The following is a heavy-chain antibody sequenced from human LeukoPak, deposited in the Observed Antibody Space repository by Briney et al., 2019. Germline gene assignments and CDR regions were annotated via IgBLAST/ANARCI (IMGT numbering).Heavy chain of an antibody. V-gene: IGHV3-21*01. CDR1: GFTFSSYT. D-gene: IGHD5-18*01. CDR2: ISSSSNYI. J-gene: IGHJ3*02. Sequence: PGGSLRLSCAASGFTFSSYTMNWVRQAPGKGLEWVSSISSSSNYIYYTDSLKGRFTISRDNAKNSLYLQVNSLRAEDTAVYYCARGYRGFDIWGQGTMVTVSS. CDR3: ARGYRGFDI.